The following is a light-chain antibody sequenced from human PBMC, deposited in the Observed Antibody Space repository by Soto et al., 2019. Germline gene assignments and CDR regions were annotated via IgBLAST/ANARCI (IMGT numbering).Light chain of an antibody. CDR2: DAS. V-gene: IGKV3-20*01. CDR1: QSISSNY. J-gene: IGKJ1*01. CDR3: QQYGDSPT. Sequence: EIVLTQSPGTLSLSPGERATLSCRASQSISSNYVAWYQQKPGQAPRLLIYDASTRATGIPNRYSGSGSGTDFTLTISRLETEDFAVFYCQQYGDSPTFGRGTKVDIX.